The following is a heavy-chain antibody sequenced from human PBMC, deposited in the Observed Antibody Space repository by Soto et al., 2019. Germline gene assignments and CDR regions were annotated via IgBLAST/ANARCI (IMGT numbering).Heavy chain of an antibody. V-gene: IGHV1-18*01. Sequence: ASLKVSCKASGYTFTSYGISWVRRAPGEGLEWMGWISAYNGNTNYAQKLQGRVTMTTDTSTSTAYMELRSLRSDDTAVYYCARARYSGYEYVDYYYGMDVWGQGTTVTVS. D-gene: IGHD5-12*01. CDR1: GYTFTSYG. CDR2: ISAYNGNT. J-gene: IGHJ6*02. CDR3: ARARYSGYEYVDYYYGMDV.